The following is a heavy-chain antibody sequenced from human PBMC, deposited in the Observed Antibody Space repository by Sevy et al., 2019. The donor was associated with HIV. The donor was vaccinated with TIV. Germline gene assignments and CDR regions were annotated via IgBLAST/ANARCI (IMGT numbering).Heavy chain of an antibody. V-gene: IGHV3-66*01. D-gene: IGHD2-21*02. CDR2: IYSGGGT. Sequence: GGSLRLSCAVSGFTVRSSHMTWIRQAPGKGLEWVSIIYSGGGTYLSDSVRGRFTISRDNSKNTLFLQMNSLRAEDTAVYYCARGGGSYCGADCTRDFDSWGQGTLVTVSS. CDR1: GFTVRSSH. CDR3: ARGGGSYCGADCTRDFDS. J-gene: IGHJ4*01.